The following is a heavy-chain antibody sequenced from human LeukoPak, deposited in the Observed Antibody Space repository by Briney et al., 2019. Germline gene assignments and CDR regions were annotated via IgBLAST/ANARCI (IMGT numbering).Heavy chain of an antibody. CDR1: GGSFSGYY. J-gene: IGHJ3*02. Sequence: PSETLSLTCAVYGGSFSGYYWSWIRQPPGKGLEWIGEINHSGSTNYNPSLKSRVTISVDTSKNQFSLKLSSVTAADTAVYYCARERGNDAFDIWGQGTMVTVSS. V-gene: IGHV4-34*01. D-gene: IGHD1-1*01. CDR2: INHSGST. CDR3: ARERGNDAFDI.